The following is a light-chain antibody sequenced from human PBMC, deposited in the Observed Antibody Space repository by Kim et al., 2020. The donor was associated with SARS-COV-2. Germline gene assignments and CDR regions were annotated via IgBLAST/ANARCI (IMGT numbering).Light chain of an antibody. CDR3: QQYNNWPQT. CDR2: GAS. V-gene: IGKV3-15*01. CDR1: QSVSSN. J-gene: IGKJ2*01. Sequence: EIVMTQSPATMSVSPGERVTLSCRASQSVSSNLAWYQQKPGQAPRLLIYGASGRATGIPARFSGSGSGTEFTLIISSLQSEDFAVYYCQQYNNWPQTFGQGTKVDIK.